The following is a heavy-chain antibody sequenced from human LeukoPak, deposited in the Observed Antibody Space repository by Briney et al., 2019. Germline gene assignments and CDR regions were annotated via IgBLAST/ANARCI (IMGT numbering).Heavy chain of an antibody. J-gene: IGHJ6*03. CDR2: ISGSGFTI. Sequence: GGSLRLSCAASGFTFSNYGMHWVRQAPGKGLEWISYISGSGFTIHYADSVKGRFTISRDNAKNSLYLQMNSLRAEDTAVYYCARGVPKTSYYYYYMDVWGKGTTVTVSS. V-gene: IGHV3-48*01. D-gene: IGHD4-11*01. CDR3: ARGVPKTSYYYYYMDV. CDR1: GFTFSNYG.